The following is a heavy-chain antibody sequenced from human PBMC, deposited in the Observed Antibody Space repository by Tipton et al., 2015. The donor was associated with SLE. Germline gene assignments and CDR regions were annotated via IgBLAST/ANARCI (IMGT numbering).Heavy chain of an antibody. CDR2: IKPDGSLQ. CDR3: AKERITGTTIYYYGMDV. V-gene: IGHV3-7*03. Sequence: SLRLSCIASGFNCSTYWMSWVRQSPGKGLECVANIKPDGSLQNYVDYVKGRFTISRDNAKNSLYLQMDSLRPEDTALYYCAKERITGTTIYYYGMDVWGQGTTVTVSS. CDR1: GFNCSTYW. D-gene: IGHD1-7*01. J-gene: IGHJ6*01.